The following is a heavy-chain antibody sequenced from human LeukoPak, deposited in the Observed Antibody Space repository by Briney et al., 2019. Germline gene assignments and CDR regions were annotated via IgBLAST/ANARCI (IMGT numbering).Heavy chain of an antibody. V-gene: IGHV3-11*01. J-gene: IGHJ3*02. CDR3: ARSRRSGYDWPRDDAFDI. CDR1: GFTFSDYY. D-gene: IGHD3-22*01. CDR2: ISSSGSNI. Sequence: GGSLTLFCAASGFTFSDYYMSWIRQAPGKGLEWDTYISSSGSNIYYADSVKGRFTISRYNAKNSLYLQMNSLRAEDTTVYYCARSRRSGYDWPRDDAFDIWGQGTMVTVSS.